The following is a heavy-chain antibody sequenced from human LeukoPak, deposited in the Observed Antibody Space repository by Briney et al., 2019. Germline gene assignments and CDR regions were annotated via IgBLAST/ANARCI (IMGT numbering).Heavy chain of an antibody. CDR1: GYTFTSYY. CDR2: INPSGGST. D-gene: IGHD4-11*01. CDR3: ARDLTTVTGYYYYYGMDV. Sequence: GASVKVSSKASGYTFTSYYMHWVRQAPGQGLEWMGIINPSGGSTNYAQKLQDRVTMTRDTSTSTVYMELSSPRSEDTAVYYCARDLTTVTGYYYYYGMDVWGQGTTVTVSS. V-gene: IGHV1-46*01. J-gene: IGHJ6*02.